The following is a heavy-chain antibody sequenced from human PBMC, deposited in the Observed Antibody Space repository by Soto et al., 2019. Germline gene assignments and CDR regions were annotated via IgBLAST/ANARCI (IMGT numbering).Heavy chain of an antibody. J-gene: IGHJ4*02. Sequence: ASETLSLTCTFSGGSMSNVYWSWIRQSPGKGLEWIGYIYYTGSTKYNPSLESRVTMSVDTSKNQFSLKLSSVTAADTAVYYCARALRGDYWGQGTLVTVSS. CDR2: IYYTGST. CDR3: ARALRGDY. V-gene: IGHV4-59*01. CDR1: GGSMSNVY. D-gene: IGHD3-10*01.